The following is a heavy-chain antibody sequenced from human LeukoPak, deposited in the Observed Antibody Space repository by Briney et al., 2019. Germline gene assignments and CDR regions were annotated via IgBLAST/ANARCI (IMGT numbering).Heavy chain of an antibody. CDR3: ARHGSVRSPLGP. J-gene: IGHJ5*02. Sequence: SETLSLTCTVSGGSISSYYWSWIRQPPGKGLEWIGYIYATGSTNYDPSLKSRVTISVDTSKNQFSLNLRSVTAADTAVYYCARHGSVRSPLGPWGQGTLVTVSS. CDR2: IYATGST. V-gene: IGHV4-4*09. D-gene: IGHD3-10*01. CDR1: GGSISSYY.